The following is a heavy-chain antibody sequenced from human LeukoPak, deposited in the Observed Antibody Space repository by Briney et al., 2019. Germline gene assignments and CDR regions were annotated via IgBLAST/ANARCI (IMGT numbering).Heavy chain of an antibody. D-gene: IGHD3-10*01. Sequence: GGSLRLSCAASGFIVISKYMTWVRQAPGKGLEWVSVIYSGGTTFYADSVKGRFTISRDNSKNTLYLQMNTLRAEDTAVYYCASGGFRGGGSFDSWGQGTLVTVSS. CDR3: ASGGFRGGGSFDS. V-gene: IGHV3-66*01. CDR2: IYSGGTT. CDR1: GFIVISKY. J-gene: IGHJ4*02.